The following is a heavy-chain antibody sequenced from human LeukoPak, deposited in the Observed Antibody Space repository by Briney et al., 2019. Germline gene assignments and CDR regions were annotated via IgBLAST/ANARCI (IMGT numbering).Heavy chain of an antibody. J-gene: IGHJ4*02. Sequence: SETLSLTCTVSGGSISSGGYYWSWIRQHPGKGLEWIGYIYYSGSTYYNPSLKSRVTISLDTSKNHLSLKLSSVTAADTAVYYCARGRTWRYLSHFGYWGQGTLVTVPS. V-gene: IGHV4-31*03. D-gene: IGHD3-3*01. CDR1: GGSISSGGYY. CDR3: ARGRTWRYLSHFGY. CDR2: IYYSGST.